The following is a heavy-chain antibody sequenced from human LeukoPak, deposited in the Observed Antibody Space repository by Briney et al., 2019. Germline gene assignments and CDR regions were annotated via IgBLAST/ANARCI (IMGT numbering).Heavy chain of an antibody. D-gene: IGHD5-18*01. CDR2: ISGSAHKI. Sequence: GGSLRLSCVASGITFSNYAVSWVRQAPEKGLDWVSVISGSAHKIRYADSVKGRFTISRDNSENIAYLQMNNLRVEDTAVYYCAGRPTGYSSGYIHWGQGTLVTVSS. CDR3: AGRPTGYSSGYIH. V-gene: IGHV3-23*01. CDR1: GITFSNYA. J-gene: IGHJ4*02.